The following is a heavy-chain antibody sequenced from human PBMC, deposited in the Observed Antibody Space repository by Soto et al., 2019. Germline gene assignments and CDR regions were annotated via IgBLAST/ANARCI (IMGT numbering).Heavy chain of an antibody. CDR3: VRIRYQLPSSVLWLDP. CDR1: GGSFSGYY. CDR2: INHSGST. V-gene: IGHV4-34*01. D-gene: IGHD3-16*01. Sequence: PSETLSLTFAVYGGSFSGYYWSWIRQPPGKGLEWIGEINHSGSTNYNPSLKSRVTISVDTSKNQFSLQLSSVTAADTAMYFCVRIRYQLPSSVLWLDPWGQGTPVTVSS. J-gene: IGHJ5*02.